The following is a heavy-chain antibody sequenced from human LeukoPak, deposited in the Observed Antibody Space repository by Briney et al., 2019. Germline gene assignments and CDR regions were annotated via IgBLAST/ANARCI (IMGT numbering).Heavy chain of an antibody. J-gene: IGHJ3*02. CDR1: GGSITSGGYS. CDR2: IYQSGTA. Sequence: PSETLSLTCAVSGGSITSGGYSWSWIRQPPGKGLEWIGYIYQSGTAYYNPSLKSRVTISLDRSKNQFSLKLSSVTAADTAVYYCARGSGYYESSSYFRVVDVFDIWGQGTMVTVSS. V-gene: IGHV4-30-2*01. CDR3: ARGSGYYESSSYFRVVDVFDI. D-gene: IGHD3-22*01.